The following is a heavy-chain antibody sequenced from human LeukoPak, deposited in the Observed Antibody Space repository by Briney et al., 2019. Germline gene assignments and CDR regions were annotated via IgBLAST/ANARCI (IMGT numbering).Heavy chain of an antibody. CDR3: ARGMGGYALYYGMDV. CDR1: GGTFSSYA. J-gene: IGHJ6*02. Sequence: GASVKVSCKASGGTFSSYAISWVRQAPGQGLEWMGRIIPILGIANYAQKFQGRVTITADKSTSTAYMELSSLRSEDTAVYYCARGMGGYALYYGMDVWGQGTTVTVSS. CDR2: IIPILGIA. V-gene: IGHV1-69*04. D-gene: IGHD5-12*01.